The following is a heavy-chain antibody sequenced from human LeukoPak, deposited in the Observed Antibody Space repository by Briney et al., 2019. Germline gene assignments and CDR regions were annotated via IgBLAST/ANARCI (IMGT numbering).Heavy chain of an antibody. CDR1: GYTFTNYA. D-gene: IGHD4-17*01. CDR3: ARAVGDTVTLYYFDY. J-gene: IGHJ4*02. CDR2: INTNTGNP. Sequence: ASVKVSCKASGYTFTNYAMNWVRQAPGQGLEWMGWINTNTGNPTYAQGVTGRFVFSLDTSVSTAYLQISSLKAEDTAVYYCARAVGDTVTLYYFDYWGQGTLVTVSS. V-gene: IGHV7-4-1*02.